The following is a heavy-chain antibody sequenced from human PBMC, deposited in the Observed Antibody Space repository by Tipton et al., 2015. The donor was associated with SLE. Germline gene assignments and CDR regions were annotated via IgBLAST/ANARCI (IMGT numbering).Heavy chain of an antibody. CDR3: ARGPYDILTGYSDAFDI. CDR1: GGSFSGYY. Sequence: TLSLTCAVYGGSFSGYYWSWIRQPPGKGLEWIGEINHSGSTNYNPSLKSRVTISVDTSKNQFSPKLSSVTAADTAVYYCARGPYDILTGYSDAFDIWGQGTMVTVSS. J-gene: IGHJ3*02. V-gene: IGHV4-34*01. D-gene: IGHD3-9*01. CDR2: INHSGST.